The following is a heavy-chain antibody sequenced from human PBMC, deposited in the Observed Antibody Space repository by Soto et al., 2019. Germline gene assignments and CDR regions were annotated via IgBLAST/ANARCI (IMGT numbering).Heavy chain of an antibody. CDR2: IIPIFGTA. D-gene: IGHD3-22*01. CDR3: ASSPGVVSNYYDSSGQMGY. V-gene: IGHV1-69*13. Sequence: GASVKVSCKASGGTFSSYAISWVRQAPGQGLEWMGGIIPIFGTANYAQKFQGRVTITADESTSTAYMELSSLRSEDTAVYYCASSPGVVSNYYDSSGQMGYWGQGTLVTVSS. CDR1: GGTFSSYA. J-gene: IGHJ4*02.